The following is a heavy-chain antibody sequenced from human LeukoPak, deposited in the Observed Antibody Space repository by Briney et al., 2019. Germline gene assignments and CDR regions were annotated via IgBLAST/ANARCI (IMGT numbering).Heavy chain of an antibody. CDR2: ISGSGGST. Sequence: AGGSLRLSCAASGVTFSNYAIGWVRQFPGKGLEWVSAISGSGGSTYYADSVKGRFTISRDNSKNTLHLQMNSLTAEDTAVYYCAKGPLVEVAGTTWDYWGQGTLVTVSS. J-gene: IGHJ4*02. V-gene: IGHV3-23*01. CDR1: GVTFSNYA. CDR3: AKGPLVEVAGTTWDY. D-gene: IGHD6-19*01.